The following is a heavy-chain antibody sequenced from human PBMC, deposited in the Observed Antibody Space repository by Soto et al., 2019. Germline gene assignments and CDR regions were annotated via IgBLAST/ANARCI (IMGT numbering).Heavy chain of an antibody. CDR3: ARGGYYYYGMDV. V-gene: IGHV4-34*01. Sequence: PSETLSLACAVYGGSFSGSSWSWIRQPPGKGLEWIGEINHSGSTNYNPSLKSRVTISVDTSKNQFSLKLSSVTAADTAVYYCARGGYYYYGMDVWGQGTTVTGS. J-gene: IGHJ6*02. CDR1: GGSFSGSS. CDR2: INHSGST.